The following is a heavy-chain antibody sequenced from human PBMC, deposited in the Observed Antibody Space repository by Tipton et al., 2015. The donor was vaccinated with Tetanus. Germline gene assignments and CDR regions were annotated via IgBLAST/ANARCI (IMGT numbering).Heavy chain of an antibody. Sequence: TLSLTCTVSGGSMSNNYWSWIRQPPGKGLEWIAYIFHGGSTNYSPSLKSRVAISMDTSKNQISLKLSSVTAADTAVYYCARDHGITWGGMGYYYGMDVWGQGTTVTVS. V-gene: IGHV4-59*01. J-gene: IGHJ6*02. CDR3: ARDHGITWGGMGYYYGMDV. CDR2: IFHGGST. D-gene: IGHD3-16*01. CDR1: GGSMSNNY.